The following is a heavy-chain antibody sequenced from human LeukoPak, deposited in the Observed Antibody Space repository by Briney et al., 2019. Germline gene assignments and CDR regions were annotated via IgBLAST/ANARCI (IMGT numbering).Heavy chain of an antibody. J-gene: IGHJ4*02. CDR3: ARTYYDSSGYYYGGIDY. CDR1: GFTFSSYA. CDR2: ISYDGSNK. V-gene: IGHV3-30-3*01. D-gene: IGHD3-22*01. Sequence: RGSLRLSCAASGFTFSSYAMHWVRQAPGKGLEWVAVISYDGSNKYYADSVKGRFTISRDNSKNTLYLQMNSLRAEDTAVYYCARTYYDSSGYYYGGIDYWGQGTLVTVSS.